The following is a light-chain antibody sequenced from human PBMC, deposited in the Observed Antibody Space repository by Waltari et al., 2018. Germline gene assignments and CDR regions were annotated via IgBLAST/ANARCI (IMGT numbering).Light chain of an antibody. CDR1: QSISSY. CDR3: QQGYSTPQT. V-gene: IGKV1-39*01. Sequence: DIQMTQSPSSLSASVGDRLTITCRASQSISSYLNWYQQKPGKAPKVLIYAASSLQSGVPSRCRGSGSGTDFTLTITSLQPEDFATYYCQQGYSTPQTFGGGTKVEIK. J-gene: IGKJ4*01. CDR2: AAS.